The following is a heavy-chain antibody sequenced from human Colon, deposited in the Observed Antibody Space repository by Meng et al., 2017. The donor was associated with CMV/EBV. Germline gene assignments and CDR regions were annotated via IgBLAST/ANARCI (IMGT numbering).Heavy chain of an antibody. V-gene: IGHV3-7*01. CDR2: IKQDGSEK. Sequence: GGPLRLPCAASGFTFSSYWLSWVRQAPGKGLEWVANIKQDGSEKYYVDSVKGRFTISRDNAKNSLYLQMNSLRAEDTAVYYCARVPIVSSGSYFFYYYCGMDVWGQGTTVTVSS. J-gene: IGHJ6*02. CDR1: GFTFSSYW. D-gene: IGHD1-26*01. CDR3: ARVPIVSSGSYFFYYYCGMDV.